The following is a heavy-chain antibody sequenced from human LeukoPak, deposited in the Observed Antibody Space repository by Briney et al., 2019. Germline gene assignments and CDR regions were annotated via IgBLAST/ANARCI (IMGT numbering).Heavy chain of an antibody. J-gene: IGHJ4*02. D-gene: IGHD7-27*01. V-gene: IGHV3-30*18. CDR1: GFTFSTYG. Sequence: GGSLRLSCAASGFTFSTYGMHWVRQAPGKGLEWVAVVSYDGSNRYYADSVKGRFTISRDNSKNTLYLQMNSLRAEDTAVYYCAKDWGNWGYGYYFDHWGQGTLVTVSS. CDR2: VSYDGSNR. CDR3: AKDWGNWGYGYYFDH.